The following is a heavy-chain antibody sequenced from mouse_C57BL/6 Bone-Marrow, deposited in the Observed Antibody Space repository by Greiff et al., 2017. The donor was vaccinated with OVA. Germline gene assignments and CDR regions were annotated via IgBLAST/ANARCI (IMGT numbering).Heavy chain of an antibody. D-gene: IGHD1-1*01. V-gene: IGHV1-63*01. CDR2: IYPGGGYT. Sequence: QVQLQQSGAELVRPGTSVKMSCTASGYTFTNYWIGWAKQRPGHGLEWIGDIYPGGGYTNYNEKFKGKATLTADKSSSTAYMQFSSLTSEDSAIYYCARAYGSSHWYFDVWGTGTTVTVSS. CDR3: ARAYGSSHWYFDV. CDR1: GYTFTNYW. J-gene: IGHJ1*03.